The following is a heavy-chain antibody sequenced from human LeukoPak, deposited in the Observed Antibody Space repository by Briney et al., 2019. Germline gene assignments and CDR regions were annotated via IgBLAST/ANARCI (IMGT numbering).Heavy chain of an antibody. D-gene: IGHD2-2*01. V-gene: IGHV4-30-4*08. CDR2: IYYSGST. CDR1: GGSISSGDYY. Sequence: PSETLSLTCTVSGGSISSGDYYWSWICQPPGKGLEWIGYIYYSGSTYYNPSLKSRVTISVDTSKNQFSLKLSSVTAADTAVYYCARSFVVPAAIFDYWGQGTLVTVSS. J-gene: IGHJ4*02. CDR3: ARSFVVPAAIFDY.